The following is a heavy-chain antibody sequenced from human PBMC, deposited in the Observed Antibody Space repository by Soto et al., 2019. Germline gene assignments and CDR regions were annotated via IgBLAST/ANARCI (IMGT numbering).Heavy chain of an antibody. J-gene: IGHJ6*02. CDR2: INHSGST. V-gene: IGHV4-34*01. CDR3: ARWPRWLLVYGMDV. CDR1: GGSFSGYY. D-gene: IGHD2-21*02. Sequence: SETLSLTCAVYGGSFSGYYWSWIRQPPGKGLEWIGEINHSGSTNYNPSLKSRVTISVDTSKNQFSLKLSSVTAADTAVYYCARWPRWLLVYGMDVWGPGTTVTVSS.